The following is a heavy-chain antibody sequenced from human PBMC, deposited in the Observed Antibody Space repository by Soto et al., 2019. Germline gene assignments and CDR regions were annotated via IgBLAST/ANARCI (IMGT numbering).Heavy chain of an antibody. CDR3: ARVSEDIVVVVAAKESDAFDI. CDR2: IYYSGST. D-gene: IGHD2-15*01. CDR1: GGSISSGGYY. V-gene: IGHV4-31*03. Sequence: SETLSLTCTVSGGSISSGGYYWSWIRQHPGKGLEWIGYIYYSGSTYYNPSLKSRVTISVDTSKNQFSLKLSSVTAADTAAYYCARVSEDIVVVVAAKESDAFDIWGQGTMVTVSS. J-gene: IGHJ3*02.